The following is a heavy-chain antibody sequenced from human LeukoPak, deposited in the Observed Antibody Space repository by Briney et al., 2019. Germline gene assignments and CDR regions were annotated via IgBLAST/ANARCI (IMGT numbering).Heavy chain of an antibody. CDR3: ASFLCDTGGPCYPERF. Sequence: SETPSLTCAVSGGSFSGNYWTWIRQSPGKGLEWIGEINHSGDTNSTPSLKSRATISVDTSKNQISLMLSSVTAADTAVYFCASFLCDTGGPCYPERFWGQGTLVTVSS. V-gene: IGHV4-34*01. D-gene: IGHD2-15*01. CDR2: INHSGDT. J-gene: IGHJ4*02. CDR1: GGSFSGNY.